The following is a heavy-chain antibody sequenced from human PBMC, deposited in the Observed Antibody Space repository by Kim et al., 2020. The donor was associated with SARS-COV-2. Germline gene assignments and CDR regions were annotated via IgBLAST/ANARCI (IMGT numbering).Heavy chain of an antibody. CDR1: GYTFTSYA. D-gene: IGHD3-3*01. CDR2: INAGNGNT. CDR3: ARDPRLTIFGVVIAPLYYCAD. J-gene: IGHJ4*02. Sequence: ASVKVSCKASGYTFTSYAMHWVRQAPGQRLEWMGWINAGNGNTKYSQKFQGRVTITRDTSASKAYMELSSLRSEDTALYYCARDPRLTIFGVVIAPLYYCADWGQGTLVTVSS. V-gene: IGHV1-3*01.